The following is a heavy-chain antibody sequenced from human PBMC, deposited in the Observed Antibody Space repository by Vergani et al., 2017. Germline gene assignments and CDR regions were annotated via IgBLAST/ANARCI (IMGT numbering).Heavy chain of an antibody. D-gene: IGHD2-15*01. CDR1: GGTFSSYA. Sequence: QVQLVQSGAEVKKPGSSVKVSCKASGGTFSSYAINWVRQAPGQGLEWMGGIIPNFGTANYAEKVQGRVTITADESTCTAYVELSSLRSEDTAVYYCARVRITVGGGLPNFAYWGQGTLVTVSS. CDR2: IIPNFGTA. J-gene: IGHJ4*02. V-gene: IGHV1-69*12. CDR3: ARVRITVGGGLPNFAY.